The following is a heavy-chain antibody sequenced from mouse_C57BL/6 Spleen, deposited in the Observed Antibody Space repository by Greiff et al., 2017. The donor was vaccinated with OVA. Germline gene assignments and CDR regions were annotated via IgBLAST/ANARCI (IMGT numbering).Heavy chain of an antibody. V-gene: IGHV5-4*01. Sequence: EVKLMESGGGLVKPGGSLKLSCAASGFTFSSYAMSWVRQTPEKRLEWVATISDGGSYTYYPDNVKGRFTISRDNAKNNLYLQMSHLKSEDTAMYYCAREVGGWFAYWGQGTLVTVSA. CDR2: ISDGGSYT. D-gene: IGHD1-3*01. CDR3: AREVGGWFAY. J-gene: IGHJ3*01. CDR1: GFTFSSYA.